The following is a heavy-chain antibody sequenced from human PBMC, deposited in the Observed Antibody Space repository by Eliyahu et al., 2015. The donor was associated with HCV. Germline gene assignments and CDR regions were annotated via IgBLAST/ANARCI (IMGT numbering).Heavy chain of an antibody. CDR1: GGSITTYY. CDR3: ASGGGGIAVAGTGGWFDP. J-gene: IGHJ5*02. Sequence: QVQLQESGPGLVKPSETLSLTCTVSGGSITTYYWSWXRHPPGKGLEWXGYIHYSGRTNYNPSLKSRVTISLDTSKNQFSLNLTSVTAADTAVYYCASGGGGIAVAGTGGWFDPWGQGTLVTVSS. CDR2: IHYSGRT. V-gene: IGHV4-59*01. D-gene: IGHD6-19*01.